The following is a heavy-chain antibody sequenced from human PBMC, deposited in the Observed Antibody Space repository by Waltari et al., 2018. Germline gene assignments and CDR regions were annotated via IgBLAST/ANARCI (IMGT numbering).Heavy chain of an antibody. CDR3: ARDHRSSSWSPNWFDP. V-gene: IGHV4-59*01. CDR1: GGSISSYY. CDR2: IYYSGST. Sequence: QVQLQESGPGLVKPSETLSLTCTVSGGSISSYYWSWIRQPPGKGLEWIGYIYYSGSTNYNPSLKSRVTISVDTSKNQFSLKLSSVTAADTAVYYCARDHRSSSWSPNWFDPWGQGTLVTVSS. J-gene: IGHJ5*02. D-gene: IGHD6-13*01.